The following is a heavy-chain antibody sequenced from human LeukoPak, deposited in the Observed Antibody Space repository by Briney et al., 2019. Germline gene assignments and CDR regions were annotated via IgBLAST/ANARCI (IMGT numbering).Heavy chain of an antibody. CDR2: IYYSGST. CDR1: GGSISSYY. V-gene: IGHV4-59*01. Sequence: PSETLSLTCTVSGGSISSYYWSWIRLPPGKGLEWIGYIYYSGSTNYNPSLKSRVTISVDTSKNQFSLKLSSVTAADTAVYYCARDLESTGYFDYWGQGTLVTVSS. J-gene: IGHJ4*02. D-gene: IGHD2-8*02. CDR3: ARDLESTGYFDY.